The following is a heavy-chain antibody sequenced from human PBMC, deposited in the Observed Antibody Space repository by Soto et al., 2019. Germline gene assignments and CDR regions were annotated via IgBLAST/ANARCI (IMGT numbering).Heavy chain of an antibody. V-gene: IGHV1-24*01. CDR2: FDPEDGET. D-gene: IGHD3-10*01. Sequence: ASVKVSCKASGYTFTSYGISWVRQAPGKRLEWMGGFDPEDGETIYAQKFQGRVTMTEDTSTDTVYMELSSLRSEDTAVYYCATVVDYGSGSYFAFDYWGQGTLVTVSS. CDR1: GYTFTSYG. J-gene: IGHJ4*02. CDR3: ATVVDYGSGSYFAFDY.